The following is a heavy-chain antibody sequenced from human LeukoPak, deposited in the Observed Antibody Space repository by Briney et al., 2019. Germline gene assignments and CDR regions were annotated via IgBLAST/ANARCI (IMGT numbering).Heavy chain of an antibody. CDR2: IYYSGST. J-gene: IGHJ4*02. CDR3: ARGSSLFDS. D-gene: IGHD6-6*01. V-gene: IGHV4-39*07. CDR1: GGSISSNDYY. Sequence: SETLSLTCTVSGGSISSNDYYWDWIRQPPGMGLEYIGSIYYSGSTYYNPSLKSRVTISVDRSKNQFSLKLSSVTAADTAVYYCARGSSLFDSWGQGTLVTVSS.